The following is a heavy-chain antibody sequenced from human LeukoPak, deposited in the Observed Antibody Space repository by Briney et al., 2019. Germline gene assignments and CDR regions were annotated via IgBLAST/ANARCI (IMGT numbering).Heavy chain of an antibody. D-gene: IGHD4-23*01. CDR2: IDSAGDT. CDR3: ASGTTTVVTPEYYYYMDV. J-gene: IGHJ6*03. V-gene: IGHV3-13*01. CDR1: EFSFNNYD. Sequence: GGSLRLSCAASEFSFNNYDIHWVRQASGKGLEWVSAIDSAGDTYYPGSVKGRFTISRDNSKNTLYLQMNSLRAEDTAVYYCASGTTTVVTPEYYYYMDVWGKGTTVTVSS.